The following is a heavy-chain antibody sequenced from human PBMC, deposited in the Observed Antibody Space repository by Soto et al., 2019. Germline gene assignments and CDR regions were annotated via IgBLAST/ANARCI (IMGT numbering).Heavy chain of an antibody. CDR1: GYTFTSYG. J-gene: IGHJ6*02. Sequence: ASVKVSCKASGYTFTSYGISWGRQAPGQGLEWMGWISAYNGNTNYAQKLQGRVTMTTDTSTSTAYMELRSLRSDDTAVYYCAREHRYSSGWYGDYYYGMDVWGQGTTVTVSS. CDR3: AREHRYSSGWYGDYYYGMDV. D-gene: IGHD6-19*01. V-gene: IGHV1-18*04. CDR2: ISAYNGNT.